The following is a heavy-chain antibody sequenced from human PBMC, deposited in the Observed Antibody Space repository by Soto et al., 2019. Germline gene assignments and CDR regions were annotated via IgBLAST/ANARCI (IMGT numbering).Heavy chain of an antibody. J-gene: IGHJ2*01. CDR1: GFTFSDNY. CDR3: ARGEYSSAGWYFDL. Sequence: QVQLVESGGGLAKPGGSLRLSCAASGFTFSDNYMSWIRQAPGKGLEWVSYISSSGSTIYYADSVKYRFTISRDNDENSLYLQMNSLRAEDTAVYYCARGEYSSAGWYFDLWGRGTLVTVSS. CDR2: ISSSGSTI. D-gene: IGHD6-19*01. V-gene: IGHV3-11*01.